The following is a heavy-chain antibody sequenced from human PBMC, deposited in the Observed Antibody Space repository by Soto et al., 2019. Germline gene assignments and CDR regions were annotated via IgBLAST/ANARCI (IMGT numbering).Heavy chain of an antibody. D-gene: IGHD3-22*01. Sequence: GGALRLSCAASGFTFSRYSMNWVRQAPGKGLEWVSSISSSSSYIYYADSVKGRFTISRDNAKNSLYLQMNSLRAEDTAVYYCTPWYYDSSGYSPGSWGQGTLVTVSS. CDR1: GFTFSRYS. CDR2: ISSSSSYI. CDR3: TPWYYDSSGYSPGS. V-gene: IGHV3-21*01. J-gene: IGHJ5*02.